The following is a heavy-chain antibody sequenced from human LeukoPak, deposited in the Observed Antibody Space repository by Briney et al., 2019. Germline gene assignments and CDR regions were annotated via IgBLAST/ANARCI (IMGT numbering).Heavy chain of an antibody. J-gene: IGHJ3*01. Sequence: GASVKLSCKASGYTFTIYGISWARHAPGQGLEWMGWAIGNNGNTNYAQRLQSRVTMSTDTSTNTAYMELRSLRSDDTAVYYCARDFYHSGTNWYDVFDVWGQGTMVTVSS. CDR1: GYTFTIYG. D-gene: IGHD1-26*01. V-gene: IGHV1-18*01. CDR2: AIGNNGNT. CDR3: ARDFYHSGTNWYDVFDV.